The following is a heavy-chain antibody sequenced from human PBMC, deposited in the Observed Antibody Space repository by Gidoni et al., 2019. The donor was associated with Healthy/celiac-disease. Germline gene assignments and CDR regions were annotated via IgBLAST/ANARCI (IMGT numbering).Heavy chain of an antibody. V-gene: IGHV3-30-3*01. CDR3: ARDGYYGSGIGDWGYYYYYYMDV. CDR2: ISYDGSNK. CDR1: GFTVSSYA. Sequence: QVQLVESGGGVVQPGRSLRLSCAASGFTVSSYAMHWVRQAPGKGLEWVAVISYDGSNKYYADSVKGRFTISRDNSKNTLYLQMNSLRAEDTAVYYCARDGYYGSGIGDWGYYYYYYMDVWGKGTTVTVSS. D-gene: IGHD3-10*01. J-gene: IGHJ6*03.